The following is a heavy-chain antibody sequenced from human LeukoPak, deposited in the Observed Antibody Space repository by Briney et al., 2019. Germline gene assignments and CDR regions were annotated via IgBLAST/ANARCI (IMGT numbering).Heavy chain of an antibody. CDR3: ARAVSWTDYYYYMDV. V-gene: IGHV4-39*07. CDR1: GGSISSSSYY. Sequence: SETLSLTCTVSGGSISSSSYYWGWIHQPPGKGLEWIGSIYYSGSTYYNPSLKSRVTISVDTSKNQFSLKLSSVTAADTAVYYCARAVSWTDYYYYMDVWGKGTTVTVSS. CDR2: IYYSGST. D-gene: IGHD6-13*01. J-gene: IGHJ6*03.